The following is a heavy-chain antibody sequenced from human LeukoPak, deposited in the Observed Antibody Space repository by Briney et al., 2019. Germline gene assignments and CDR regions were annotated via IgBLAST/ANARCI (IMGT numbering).Heavy chain of an antibody. V-gene: IGHV4-30-2*01. CDR1: GGSISSGGYS. CDR3: ARGPYCSGGSCYPYGWFDP. D-gene: IGHD2-15*01. J-gene: IGHJ5*02. Sequence: SETLSLTCAVSGGSISSGGYSWSWIRQPPGKGLEWIGYIYHSGSTYYNPSLKSRVTISADRSKNQFSLKLSSVTAADTAVYYCARGPYCSGGSCYPYGWFDPWGQGTLVTVSS. CDR2: IYHSGST.